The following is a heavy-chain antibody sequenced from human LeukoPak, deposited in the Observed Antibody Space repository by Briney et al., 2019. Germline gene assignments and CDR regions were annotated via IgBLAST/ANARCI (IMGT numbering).Heavy chain of an antibody. Sequence: SETLSLTCTVSGGSASSGSYYWSWIRPPPGKGLEWIGYIYYSGSTNYNPSLKSRVTISVDTSKNQFSLKLSSVTAADTAVYYCARGSIALYYFDYWGQGTLVTVSS. CDR3: ARGSIALYYFDY. D-gene: IGHD6-6*01. CDR2: IYYSGST. V-gene: IGHV4-61*01. J-gene: IGHJ4*02. CDR1: GGSASSGSYY.